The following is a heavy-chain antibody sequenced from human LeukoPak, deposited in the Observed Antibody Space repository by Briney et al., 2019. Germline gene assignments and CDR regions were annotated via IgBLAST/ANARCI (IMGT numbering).Heavy chain of an antibody. V-gene: IGHV3-30*14. CDR3: ARFSSGPDAFDI. Sequence: PGGSLRLSCAASGFTFNNYAMHWVRQAPGKGLEWVAVIFYDGSVYYYADSVKGRFTISRDNSKNTLYLQMNSLRAEDTAVYYCARFSSGPDAFDIWGQGTMVTVSS. D-gene: IGHD3-22*01. CDR2: IFYDGSVY. J-gene: IGHJ3*02. CDR1: GFTFNNYA.